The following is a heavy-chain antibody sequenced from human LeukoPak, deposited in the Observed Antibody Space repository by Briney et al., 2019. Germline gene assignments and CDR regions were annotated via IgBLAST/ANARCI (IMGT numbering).Heavy chain of an antibody. CDR1: GGSISSYY. J-gene: IGHJ4*02. Sequence: SETLSLTCTVSGGSISSYYWSWIRQPPGKGLEWIGEINHSGSTNYNPSLKSRVTISVDTSKNQFSLKLNSVTAADTAVYYCASRGVTRSLIGWRRDGSRFSFDYWGQGTLVTVSS. CDR3: ASRGVTRSLIGWRRDGSRFSFDY. V-gene: IGHV4-34*01. D-gene: IGHD5-24*01. CDR2: INHSGST.